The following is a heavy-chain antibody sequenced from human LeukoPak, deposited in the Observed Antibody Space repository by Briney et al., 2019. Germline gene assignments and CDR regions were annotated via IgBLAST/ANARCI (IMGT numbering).Heavy chain of an antibody. CDR2: INPNSGGT. CDR1: GYTFTGYY. Sequence: ASVKVSCKASGYTFTGYYMHWVRRAPGQGLEWMGWINPNSGGTNYAQKFQGRVTMTRDTSISTAYMELSRLRSDDTAVYYCARGFRDFWSGYYTSDAFDIWGQGTMVTVSS. D-gene: IGHD3-3*01. J-gene: IGHJ3*02. CDR3: ARGFRDFWSGYYTSDAFDI. V-gene: IGHV1-2*02.